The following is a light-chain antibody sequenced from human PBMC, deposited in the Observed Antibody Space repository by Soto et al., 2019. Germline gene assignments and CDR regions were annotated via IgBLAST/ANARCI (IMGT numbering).Light chain of an antibody. V-gene: IGKV3-15*01. CDR3: QQYNNWPRT. CDR2: GAS. J-gene: IGKJ1*01. Sequence: TQSTATVSLSPGDRATLPCRASQSASSNNLAWYQQNPGQAPRLLIYGASTRATGVPGTFSGSGSGTDFTLTISSLQSEDFALYYCQQYNNWPRTLGQGTKVDIK. CDR1: QSASSN.